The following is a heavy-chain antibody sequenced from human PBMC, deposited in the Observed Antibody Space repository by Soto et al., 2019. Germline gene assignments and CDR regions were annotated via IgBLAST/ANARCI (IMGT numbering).Heavy chain of an antibody. J-gene: IGHJ4*02. D-gene: IGHD2-21*01. Sequence: QVQLVQSGAEMKKPGASVKVSCRASGYTFTTYTLYWVRQAPGQRLEWMGWINTANGGTKYSQNFQGRVTLTRDTSASTAYLELCSLIAEDTALYYCARDGLPGEGIALDYWGQGTLVTVSS. CDR1: GYTFTTYT. CDR2: INTANGGT. V-gene: IGHV1-3*04. CDR3: ARDGLPGEGIALDY.